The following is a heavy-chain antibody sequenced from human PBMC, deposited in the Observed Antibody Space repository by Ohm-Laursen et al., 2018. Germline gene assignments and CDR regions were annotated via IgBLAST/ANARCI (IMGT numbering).Heavy chain of an antibody. V-gene: IGHV4-34*01. Sequence: PGTLSLTCSISGASLGDFYWSWIRQSPGKGLEWIGEVHSSGSSNYHPSLRRPVTVSVDTSKNQFSLRLTSVTAADSGFYFCARGYDALTKYYFDLWGQGTLVTVSS. CDR1: GASLGDFY. CDR3: ARGYDALTKYYFDL. D-gene: IGHD3-16*01. J-gene: IGHJ4*02. CDR2: VHSSGSS.